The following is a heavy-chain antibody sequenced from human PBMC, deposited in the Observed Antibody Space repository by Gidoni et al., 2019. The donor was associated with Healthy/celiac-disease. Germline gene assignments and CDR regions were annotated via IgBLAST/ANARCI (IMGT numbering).Heavy chain of an antibody. Sequence: QVQLQQCGAGLFKPSETLSLTCAVYGGSFSGYYWSWIRQPPGKGLEWIGEINHSGSTNYNPSLKSRVTISVDTSKNQFSLKLSSVTAADTAVYYCARRMAYYFDYWGQGTLVTVSS. CDR2: INHSGST. CDR3: ARRMAYYFDY. V-gene: IGHV4-34*01. J-gene: IGHJ4*02. CDR1: GGSFSGYY.